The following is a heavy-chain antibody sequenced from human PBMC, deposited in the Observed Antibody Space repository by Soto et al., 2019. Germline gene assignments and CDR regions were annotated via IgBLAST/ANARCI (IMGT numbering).Heavy chain of an antibody. Sequence: QLQLQESGPGLVKPSETLSLTCTVSGGSISSSSYYWGWIRQPPGKGLEWIGSIYYSGGTYYNPCLKSRVTISVDTSKNQFSLKLSSVTAADTAVYYCARRWWGSYGYEGGPFDYWGQGALVTVSS. CDR2: IYYSGGT. CDR3: ARRWWGSYGYEGGPFDY. CDR1: GGSISSSSYY. D-gene: IGHD1-26*01. V-gene: IGHV4-39*01. J-gene: IGHJ4*02.